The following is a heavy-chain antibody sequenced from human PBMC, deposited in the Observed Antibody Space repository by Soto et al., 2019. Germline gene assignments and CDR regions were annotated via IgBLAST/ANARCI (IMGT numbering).Heavy chain of an antibody. CDR1: GYTFTSYG. D-gene: IGHD3-10*01. Sequence: ASVKVSCKASGYTFTSYGISWVRQAPGQGLEWMGWISAYNGNTNYAQKLQGRVTMTTDTSTSTAYMELRSLRSDDTAVYYCARAPEGRGYYYYYYMDVWGKGTTVTVSS. CDR2: ISAYNGNT. CDR3: ARAPEGRGYYYYYYMDV. J-gene: IGHJ6*03. V-gene: IGHV1-18*01.